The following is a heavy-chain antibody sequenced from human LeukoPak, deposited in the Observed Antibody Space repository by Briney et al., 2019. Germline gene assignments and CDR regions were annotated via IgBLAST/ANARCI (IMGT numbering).Heavy chain of an antibody. J-gene: IGHJ4*02. CDR1: GGSFSGYY. CDR2: INHSGST. Sequence: PSETLSLTCAVYGGSFSGYYWSWIRQPPGKGLEWIGEINHSGSTNYNPSLKSRVTISVDTSKNQFSLKLSFVTAADTAVYYCARGLTPKLAAAYDYWGQGTLVTVSS. V-gene: IGHV4-34*01. CDR3: ARGLTPKLAAAYDY. D-gene: IGHD6-13*01.